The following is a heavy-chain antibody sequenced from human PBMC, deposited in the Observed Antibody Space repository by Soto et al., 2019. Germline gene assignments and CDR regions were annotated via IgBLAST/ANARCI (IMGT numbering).Heavy chain of an antibody. J-gene: IGHJ4*02. CDR3: ARGTNRDYYDSSGYGPVFDY. D-gene: IGHD3-22*01. CDR2: ISYDGSNK. V-gene: IGHV3-30-3*01. CDR1: GFTFSSYA. Sequence: GGSLRLSCAASGFTFSSYAMHWVRQAPGKGLEWVAVISYDGSNKYYADSVKGRFTISRDNSKNTLYLQMNSLRAEDTAVYYCARGTNRDYYDSSGYGPVFDYWGQGTLVTVSS.